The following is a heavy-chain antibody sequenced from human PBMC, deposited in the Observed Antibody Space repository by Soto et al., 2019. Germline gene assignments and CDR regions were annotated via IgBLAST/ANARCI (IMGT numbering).Heavy chain of an antibody. Sequence: QVQLVQSGAEVKKPGSSVKVSCKASGGTFSNYAISWVRQAPGQGLEWMGGIIPIFGTTNYAQRFQGRVTLXAXEXPSTAYMELSSLRPEDTAVYYCARVSSSWYKDYFDYWGQGTLVTVSS. V-gene: IGHV1-69*12. CDR3: ARVSSSWYKDYFDY. D-gene: IGHD6-13*01. CDR2: IIPIFGTT. J-gene: IGHJ4*02. CDR1: GGTFSNYA.